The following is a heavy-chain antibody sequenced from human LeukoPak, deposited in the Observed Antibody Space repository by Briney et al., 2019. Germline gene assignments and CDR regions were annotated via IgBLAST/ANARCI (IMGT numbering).Heavy chain of an antibody. Sequence: PSETLSLTCAVYGGSFSGYYWSWIRQPPGKGLEWIGEINHSGSTNYNPSLKSRVTISVDTSKNQFSLKLSSVTAADTAVYYCARKGTTMATYWFDPWGQGTLVTVSS. CDR3: ARKGTTMATYWFDP. D-gene: IGHD1-1*01. V-gene: IGHV4-34*01. CDR1: GGSFSGYY. CDR2: INHSGST. J-gene: IGHJ5*02.